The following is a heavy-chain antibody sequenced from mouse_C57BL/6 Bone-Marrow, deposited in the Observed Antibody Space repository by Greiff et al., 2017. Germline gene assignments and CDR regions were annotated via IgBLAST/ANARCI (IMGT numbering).Heavy chain of an antibody. Sequence: VQLKQSGPELVKPGASVKISCKASGYSFTGYYMNWVKQSPEKSLEWIGEINPSTGGTTYNQKFKAKATLTVDKSSSTAYMQLKSLTSEDSALYYCAAIFYGNSAGDMDYWGQGTSVTVSS. CDR2: INPSTGGT. CDR3: AAIFYGNSAGDMDY. V-gene: IGHV1-42*01. CDR1: GYSFTGYY. J-gene: IGHJ4*01. D-gene: IGHD2-1*01.